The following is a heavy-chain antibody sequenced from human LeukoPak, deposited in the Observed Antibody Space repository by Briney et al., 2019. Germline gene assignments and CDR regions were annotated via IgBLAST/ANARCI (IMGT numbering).Heavy chain of an antibody. D-gene: IGHD3-10*01. Sequence: SETLSLTCTVSGGSISSGGYYWSWIRQHPGKGLEWIGYIYYSGSTYYNPSLKSRVTISVDTSKNQFSLKLSSVTAADTAVYYCATETLDDSDSYFEYWGQGTLVTVSS. CDR3: ATETLDDSDSYFEY. J-gene: IGHJ4*02. CDR2: IYYSGST. V-gene: IGHV4-31*03. CDR1: GGSISSGGYY.